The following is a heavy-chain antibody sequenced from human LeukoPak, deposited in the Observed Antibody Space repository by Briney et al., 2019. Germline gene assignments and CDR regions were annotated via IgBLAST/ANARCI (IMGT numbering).Heavy chain of an antibody. CDR2: IYYSGST. D-gene: IGHD6-13*01. Sequence: SETLSLTCTVSGGSISSSSYYWGWIRQPPGKDLEWIGSIYYSGSTYYNPSLKSRVTISVDTSKNQFSLKLSSVTAADTAVYYCARRLAGTDDYWGQGTLVTVSS. V-gene: IGHV4-39*01. CDR1: GGSISSSSYY. CDR3: ARRLAGTDDY. J-gene: IGHJ4*02.